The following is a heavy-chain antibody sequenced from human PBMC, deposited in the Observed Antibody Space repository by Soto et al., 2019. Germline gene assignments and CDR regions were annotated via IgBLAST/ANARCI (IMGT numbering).Heavy chain of an antibody. J-gene: IGHJ3*01. CDR3: ASWHEREHAYDV. V-gene: IGHV3-53*01. Sequence: GGALRLSCAALGFTVSGKRYVAWVRQAPGKGLEWISALYDVDGTFFTDSVKGRFTTSSDSSKTTVYLQMNGLRPDDTAVYYCASWHEREHAYDVWGRGTTVTVSS. CDR2: LYDVDGT. CDR1: GFTVSGKRY. D-gene: IGHD1-1*01.